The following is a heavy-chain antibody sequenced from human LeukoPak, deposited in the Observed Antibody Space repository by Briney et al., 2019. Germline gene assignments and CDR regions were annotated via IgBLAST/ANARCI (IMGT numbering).Heavy chain of an antibody. J-gene: IGHJ4*02. V-gene: IGHV1-69*05. Sequence: GVSVKVSCKASGGTFSSYAISWVRQAPGQGLEWMGGIIPIFGTANYAQKFQGRVTITTDESTSTAYMELSSLRSEDTAVYYCARDRRDGYNGGYYFDYWGQGTLVTVS. D-gene: IGHD5-24*01. CDR3: ARDRRDGYNGGYYFDY. CDR2: IIPIFGTA. CDR1: GGTFSSYA.